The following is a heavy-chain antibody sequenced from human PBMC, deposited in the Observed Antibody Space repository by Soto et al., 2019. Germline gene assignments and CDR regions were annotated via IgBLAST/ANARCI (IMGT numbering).Heavy chain of an antibody. J-gene: IGHJ4*02. CDR3: ARGGISPFDY. CDR1: GGSCSGYY. Sequence: SETPSLTCAVYGGSCSGYYWSWIRQPPGKWLEWIVEINHSGSTNYNPSLKSRVTISVDTSNNQFSLKLSSVTAADTAVYYCARGGISPFDYWGQGTLVTVSS. CDR2: INHSGST. V-gene: IGHV4-34*01.